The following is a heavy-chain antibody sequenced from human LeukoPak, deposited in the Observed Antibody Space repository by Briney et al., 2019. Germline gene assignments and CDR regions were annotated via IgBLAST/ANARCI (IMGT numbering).Heavy chain of an antibody. V-gene: IGHV5-51*01. J-gene: IGHJ4*02. Sequence: GESLKISCKGSGYSFTSYWIGWVRQMPGKGLEWMGIIYPGDSDTRYSPSFQGQVTISADRSISTAYLQWSNLKASGTAMYYCARHPSPWGAAESWGQGTLVTVSS. CDR3: ARHPSPWGAAES. CDR2: IYPGDSDT. CDR1: GYSFTSYW. D-gene: IGHD6-13*01.